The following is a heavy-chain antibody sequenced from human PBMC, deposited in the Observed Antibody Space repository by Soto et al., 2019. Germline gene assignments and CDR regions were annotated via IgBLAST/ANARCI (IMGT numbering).Heavy chain of an antibody. CDR1: GFTVSSNY. Sequence: GGSLRLSCAASGFTVSSNYMSWVRQAPGKGLEWVSVIYSGGSTYYADSVKGRFTISRDNSKNTLYLQMNSLRAEDTAVYYCASSSHLLSGYYIYFDYWGQGTLVTVSS. J-gene: IGHJ4*02. D-gene: IGHD3-3*01. CDR3: ASSSHLLSGYYIYFDY. V-gene: IGHV3-66*01. CDR2: IYSGGST.